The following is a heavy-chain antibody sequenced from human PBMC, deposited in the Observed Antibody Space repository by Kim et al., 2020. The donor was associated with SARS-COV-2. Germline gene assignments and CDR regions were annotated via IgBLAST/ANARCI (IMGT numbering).Heavy chain of an antibody. Sequence: VKGRFTISRDNSKNTLFLQMNSLRTEDTAVYYCARGTAIFGVVITYYFDYWGQGTQVTVSS. D-gene: IGHD3-3*01. V-gene: IGHV3-30*01. CDR3: ARGTAIFGVVITYYFDY. J-gene: IGHJ4*02.